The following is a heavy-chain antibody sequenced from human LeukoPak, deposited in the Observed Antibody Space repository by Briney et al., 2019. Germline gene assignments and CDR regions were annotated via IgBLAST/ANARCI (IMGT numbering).Heavy chain of an antibody. Sequence: GSSVKVSCKASGGTFSSYTISWVRQAPGQGLEWMGRIIPILGIANYAQKFQGRVTITADKSTSTAYMELSSLRSEDTAVYYCARASGWYNWFDPWGHGTLVTVSS. CDR3: ARASGWYNWFDP. D-gene: IGHD6-19*01. V-gene: IGHV1-69*02. CDR1: GGTFSSYT. CDR2: IIPILGIA. J-gene: IGHJ5*02.